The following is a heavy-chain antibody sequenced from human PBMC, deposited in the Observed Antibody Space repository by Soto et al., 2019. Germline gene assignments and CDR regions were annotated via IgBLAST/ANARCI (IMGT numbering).Heavy chain of an antibody. CDR2: INHSGST. D-gene: IGHD3-3*01. Sequence: PSETLSLTCAVYGGSFSGYYWSWIRQPPGKGLEWIGEINHSGSTNYNPSLKSRVTISVDTSKNQFSLKLSSVTAADTAVYYCARGCRYITIFGVVIRNWFDPWGQGTLVTVSS. CDR1: GGSFSGYY. V-gene: IGHV4-34*01. J-gene: IGHJ5*02. CDR3: ARGCRYITIFGVVIRNWFDP.